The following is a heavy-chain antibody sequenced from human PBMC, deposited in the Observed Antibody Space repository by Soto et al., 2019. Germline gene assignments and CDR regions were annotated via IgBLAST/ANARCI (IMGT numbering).Heavy chain of an antibody. CDR1: GFTFSSYS. Sequence: PGGSLRLSCAASGFTFSSYSMNWVRQAPGKGLEWVSSISSSSSYIYYADSVKGRFTISRDNAKNSLYLQMNSLRAEDTAVYYCARDIVGPLLWFGELLRSGNFDYWGQGTLVTVSS. CDR2: ISSSSSYI. CDR3: ARDIVGPLLWFGELLRSGNFDY. D-gene: IGHD3-10*01. J-gene: IGHJ4*02. V-gene: IGHV3-21*01.